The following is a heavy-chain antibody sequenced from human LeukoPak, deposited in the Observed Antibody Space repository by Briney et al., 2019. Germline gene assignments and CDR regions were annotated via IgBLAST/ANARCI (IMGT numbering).Heavy chain of an antibody. D-gene: IGHD3-22*01. Sequence: SGGSLRLSCAASGFTFSSYTMNWVRQAPGKGLEWVSSISSGSSYIYYADSLKGRFTISRDNAKNSLYLQMNSLRAEDTAVYYCASTYYYDSSGYSPEYWGQGTLVTVSS. CDR2: ISSGSSYI. V-gene: IGHV3-21*01. J-gene: IGHJ4*02. CDR1: GFTFSSYT. CDR3: ASTYYYDSSGYSPEY.